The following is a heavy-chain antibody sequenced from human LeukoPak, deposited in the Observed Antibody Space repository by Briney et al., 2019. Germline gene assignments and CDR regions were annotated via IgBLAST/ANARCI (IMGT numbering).Heavy chain of an antibody. CDR2: INPSGGST. Sequence: ASVKVSCKASGYTFTTYYVHWVRQAPGQGLEWMGIINPSGGSTTYAQKFRGRLTMTRDMSTSTVYMELSSLRSEDTAVYYCARALHSGYDYRKPWTDYWGQGTLVTVSS. CDR3: ARALHSGYDYRKPWTDY. J-gene: IGHJ4*02. CDR1: GYTFTTYY. D-gene: IGHD5-12*01. V-gene: IGHV1-46*01.